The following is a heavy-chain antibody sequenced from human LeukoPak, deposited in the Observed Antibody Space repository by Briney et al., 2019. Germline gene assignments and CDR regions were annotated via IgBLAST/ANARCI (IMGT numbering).Heavy chain of an antibody. CDR2: MSWDGTTT. CDR1: VFTFYLYN. D-gene: IGHD6-13*01. V-gene: IGHV3-43*01. J-gene: IGHJ4*02. CDR3: AKSDRWQQLGDS. Sequence: QSGVSLRLSCAVSVFTFYLYNMHWVRHIPGKGLEGVSLMSWDGTTTAYGDSVNGRFTVSRDNNKNSMYLQMNSLRTDDTAFYYCAKSDRWQQLGDSWGQGTLVIVSS.